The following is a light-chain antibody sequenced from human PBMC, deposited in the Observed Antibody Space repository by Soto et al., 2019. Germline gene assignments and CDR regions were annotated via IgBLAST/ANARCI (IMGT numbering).Light chain of an antibody. J-gene: IGKJ3*01. CDR2: GAS. CDR3: QQYDNLPLT. Sequence: ETVMTQSPATLSVSPGERASLSCRASQSVSSNLAWYQQKPGRAPRILIFGASSRAAGVPDRFSGSGSGTDFTLTINSLQSEDLAVYFCQQYDNLPLTFGPGTKVDIK. CDR1: QSVSSN. V-gene: IGKV3-15*01.